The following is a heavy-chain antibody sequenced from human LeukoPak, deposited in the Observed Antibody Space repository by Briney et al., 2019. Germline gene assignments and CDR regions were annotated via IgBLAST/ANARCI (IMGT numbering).Heavy chain of an antibody. V-gene: IGHV5-51*01. CDR1: GYSFTSYW. D-gene: IGHD3-3*01. J-gene: IGHJ5*02. CDR2: IYPGDSDT. CDR3: ARQGLTYYDSWSGPNNWFDP. Sequence: GESLKISCKGSGYSFTSYWIGWVRQMPGKGLEWMGIIYPGDSDTRYSPSFQGQVTISADKSISTAYLQWSSLKASDTAMYYCARQGLTYYDSWSGPNNWFDPWGQGTLVTVSS.